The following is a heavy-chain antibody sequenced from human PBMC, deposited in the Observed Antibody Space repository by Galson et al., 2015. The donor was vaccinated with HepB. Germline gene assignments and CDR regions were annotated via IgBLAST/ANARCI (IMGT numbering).Heavy chain of an antibody. V-gene: IGHV4-31*03. CDR1: GGSISSGGYY. CDR2: IYYSRST. D-gene: IGHD3-10*01. Sequence: TLSLTCTVSGGSISSGGYYWSWIRQHPGKGLEWIGYIYYSRSTYYNPSLKSRVTISIDTSKNQFSLKLSSATAADTAVYYCGRVRVITMFRGEGGWFDPWGQGTLVTVSS. CDR3: GRVRVITMFRGEGGWFDP. J-gene: IGHJ5*02.